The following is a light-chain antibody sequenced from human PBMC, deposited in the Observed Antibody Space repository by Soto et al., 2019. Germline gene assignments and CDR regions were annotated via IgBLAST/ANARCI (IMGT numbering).Light chain of an antibody. CDR3: RHYGTTPWP. V-gene: IGKV3-20*01. Sequence: ETVLTQSPGTLSLSPGERVTLSCRASQSVCSRCLAWYQQKPGQSPRLLIYGASSRATGIPDRFSGSGSGTDFTLTISRLEPEDFAVYYCRHYGTTPWPFGQGTKGGIK. CDR2: GAS. CDR1: QSVCSRC. J-gene: IGKJ1*01.